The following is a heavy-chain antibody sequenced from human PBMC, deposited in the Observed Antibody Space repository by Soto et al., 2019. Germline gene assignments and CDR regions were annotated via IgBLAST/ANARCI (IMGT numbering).Heavy chain of an antibody. CDR1: GFTFSSYW. J-gene: IGHJ4*02. CDR2: IKQDGSEK. V-gene: IGHV3-7*01. D-gene: IGHD2-2*01. Sequence: EVQLVESGGGLVQPGGSLRLSCVASGFTFSSYWMSWVRQAPGKGREWVANIKQDGSEKYYVDSVKGRFTISRDNAKNSLYLQMNSLRAEDTAVYYCARDVGDIVVVPAATPPRNWGQGTLVTVPS. CDR3: ARDVGDIVVVPAATPPRN.